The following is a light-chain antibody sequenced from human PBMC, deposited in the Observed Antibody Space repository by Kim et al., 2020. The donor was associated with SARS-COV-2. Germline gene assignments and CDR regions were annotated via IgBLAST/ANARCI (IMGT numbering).Light chain of an antibody. CDR1: QSVSSSY. CDR3: QQYGSSSGLT. CDR2: GAS. J-gene: IGKJ4*01. Sequence: SPGERATLSCRASQSVSSSYLAWYQQKPGQAPRLLIYGASSRATGIPDRFSGSGSGTDFTLTISRLEPEDFAVYYCQQYGSSSGLTFGGGTKVEIK. V-gene: IGKV3-20*01.